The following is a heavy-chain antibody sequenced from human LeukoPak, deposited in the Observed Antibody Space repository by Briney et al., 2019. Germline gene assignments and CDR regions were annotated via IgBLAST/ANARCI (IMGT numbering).Heavy chain of an antibody. CDR3: ATRDYFDNRGYFGY. Sequence: PSETLSLTCAVSGGSISSSNWWSWVRQPPGKGLEWIGEIYHSGSTNYNPSLKSRVTISVDKSKNQFSLKVSSVIAADTAVYYCATRDYFDNRGYFGYWGQGTLVTVSS. D-gene: IGHD3-22*01. CDR2: IYHSGST. J-gene: IGHJ4*02. V-gene: IGHV4-4*02. CDR1: GGSISSSNW.